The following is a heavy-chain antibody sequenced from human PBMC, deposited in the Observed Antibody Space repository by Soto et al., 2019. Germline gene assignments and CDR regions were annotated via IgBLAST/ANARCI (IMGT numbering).Heavy chain of an antibody. D-gene: IGHD4-4*01. CDR1: GXTXSTYG. Sequence: XGXTXSTYGMHXVRXAPGKGLXXXXXXXXXXXXXYYKDSIKGRFAVSRDNSKNTVFLQMNTLRAEDTATYYCARDRGYGGNYVFDFWGLGTLVTVS. V-gene: IGHV3-33*01. CDR3: ARDRGYGGNYVFDF. CDR2: XXXXXXXX. J-gene: IGHJ4*02.